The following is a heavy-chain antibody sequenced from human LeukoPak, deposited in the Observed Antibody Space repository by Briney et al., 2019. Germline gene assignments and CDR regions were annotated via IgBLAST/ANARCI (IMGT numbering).Heavy chain of an antibody. D-gene: IGHD3-22*01. CDR1: GGSISSYY. CDR2: IYYSGCT. J-gene: IGHJ5*02. V-gene: IGHV4-59*01. CDR3: ARDIGSSGLDNWFDP. Sequence: PSETLSLTCTVSGGSISSYYWSWIRQPPGKGLEWIGYIYYSGCTNYNPSLKSRVTISVDTSKNQFSLKLSSVTAADTAVYYCARDIGSSGLDNWFDPWGQGTLVPVSS.